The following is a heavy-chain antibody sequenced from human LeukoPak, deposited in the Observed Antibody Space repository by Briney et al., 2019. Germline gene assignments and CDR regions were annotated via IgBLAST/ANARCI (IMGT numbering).Heavy chain of an antibody. CDR1: GGSISSGDYY. V-gene: IGHV4-30-4*01. J-gene: IGHJ6*02. CDR2: IYYSGST. Sequence: PSATLSLTCTVSGGSISSGDYYWSWIRQPPGKGLEWIGYIYYSGSTHYNPSLKSRVTISIDTSKDQFSLKLSSVTAADTAVYYCARAKYYYYDMDVWGQGTTVTVSS. CDR3: ARAKYYYYDMDV.